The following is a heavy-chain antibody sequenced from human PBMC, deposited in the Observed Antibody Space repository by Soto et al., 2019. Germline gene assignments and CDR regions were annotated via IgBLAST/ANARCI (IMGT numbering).Heavy chain of an antibody. D-gene: IGHD3-9*01. CDR3: ARAYYDILTGHYRSLEYDAFEI. J-gene: IGHJ3*02. Sequence: GASVKVSCKASGYTFTNYAMHWVRQVPGQRLEWMGWINAGNGNTKYSQQFQGRVTITRDTSASTAYMELSSLRSEDTAVYYCARAYYDILTGHYRSLEYDAFEIWGQGTMVPVSS. V-gene: IGHV1-3*01. CDR2: INAGNGNT. CDR1: GYTFTNYA.